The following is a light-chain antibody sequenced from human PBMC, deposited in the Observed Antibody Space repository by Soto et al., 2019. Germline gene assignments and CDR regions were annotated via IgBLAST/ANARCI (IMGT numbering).Light chain of an antibody. V-gene: IGKV3-20*01. CDR3: QHYGTSPRT. CDR1: QSVRSSY. CDR2: GVS. J-gene: IGKJ1*01. Sequence: EIVLTQSPGTLSLSPGERATLSCRASQSVRSSYLAWYQQKLGQAPRLLIYGVSNRATGIPDRFSGSGSGTDFTLTISRLESEDFAVYYCQHYGTSPRTFGQGTQVEIK.